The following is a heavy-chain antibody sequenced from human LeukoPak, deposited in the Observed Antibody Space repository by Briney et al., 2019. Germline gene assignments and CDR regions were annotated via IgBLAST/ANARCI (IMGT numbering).Heavy chain of an antibody. CDR1: GFTFSSYA. CDR2: ISGSGGST. CDR3: ATQGTRRGYSYGPNWFDP. Sequence: GGSLRLSCAASGFTFSSYAMSWVRQAPGKGLEWASAISGSGGSTYYADSVKGRFTISRDNSKNTLYLQMNSLRAEDTAVYYCATQGTRRGYSYGPNWFDPWGQGTLVTVSS. V-gene: IGHV3-23*01. D-gene: IGHD5-18*01. J-gene: IGHJ5*02.